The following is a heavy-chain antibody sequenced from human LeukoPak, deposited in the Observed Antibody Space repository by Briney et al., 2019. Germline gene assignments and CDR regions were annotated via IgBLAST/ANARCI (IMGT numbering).Heavy chain of an antibody. D-gene: IGHD2-2*01. V-gene: IGHV4-59*12. Sequence: PSETLSLTCTVSGGSISSYYWSWIRQPPGKGLEWIGYIYYSGSTNYNPSLKSRVTISVDTSKNQFSLKLSSVTAADTAVYYCARWDQIVVVPAAIRGLYAFDIWGQGTMVTVSS. CDR2: IYYSGST. CDR3: ARWDQIVVVPAAIRGLYAFDI. J-gene: IGHJ3*02. CDR1: GGSISSYY.